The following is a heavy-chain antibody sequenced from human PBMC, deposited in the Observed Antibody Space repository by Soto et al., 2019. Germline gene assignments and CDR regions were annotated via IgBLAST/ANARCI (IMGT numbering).Heavy chain of an antibody. V-gene: IGHV1-18*01. J-gene: IGHJ4*02. CDR1: GYTFSSYG. CDR3: ARTTHEEPTFDY. CDR2: ITGYDGNA. D-gene: IGHD1-26*01. Sequence: QVQLVQSGAEVKKPGASVKVSCKASGYTFSSYGISWVRQAPGQGLEWMGWITGYDGNANYAQKFQGRVTMTRDTSTSTAYMELRRLSSDDTAVFYCARTTHEEPTFDYWGQGTLVTVSS.